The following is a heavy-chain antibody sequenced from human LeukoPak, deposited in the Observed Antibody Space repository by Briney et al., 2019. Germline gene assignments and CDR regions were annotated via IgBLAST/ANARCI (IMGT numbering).Heavy chain of an antibody. D-gene: IGHD6-13*01. V-gene: IGHV6-1*01. J-gene: IGHJ4*02. CDR1: GDSVSSNSPT. CDR3: ARGSHSSSWYFDY. Sequence: SQTLSLTCAISGDSVSSNSPTWTWIRQPPSRGLEWLGRTHYRSKWYNDYAVSVKSRITINPDTSKNQFSLHLNSVTPEDTAVYYCARGSHSSSWYFDYWGQGTLVTVSS. CDR2: THYRSKWYN.